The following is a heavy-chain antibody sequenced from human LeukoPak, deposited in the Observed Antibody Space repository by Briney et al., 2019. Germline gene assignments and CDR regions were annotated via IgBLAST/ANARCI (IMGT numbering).Heavy chain of an antibody. CDR1: GGSISSGGYY. CDR3: ARGTTGFSLRFDP. J-gene: IGHJ5*02. CDR2: IYYSGST. D-gene: IGHD1-1*01. V-gene: IGHV4-31*03. Sequence: PSETLSLTCTVSGGSISSGGYYWSWIRQHPGKGLEWIGYIYYSGSTYYNPSLKSRVTISVDTSKNQFSLKLSSVTAADTAVYYCARGTTGFSLRFDPWGQGTLVTVSS.